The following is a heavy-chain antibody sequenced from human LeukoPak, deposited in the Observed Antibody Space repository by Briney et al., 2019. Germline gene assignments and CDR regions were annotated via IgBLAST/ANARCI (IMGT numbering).Heavy chain of an antibody. Sequence: GGSLRLSCAASGFTFSSYSMNWVRQAPGKGLEWVSYISSSSSTIYYADSVKGRFTISRDNAKNSLYLQMNSLRDEDTAVYYCARDVGGPAAAGIFDYWGQGTLVTVSS. CDR3: ARDVGGPAAAGIFDY. D-gene: IGHD6-13*01. J-gene: IGHJ4*02. CDR2: ISSSSSTI. CDR1: GFTFSSYS. V-gene: IGHV3-48*02.